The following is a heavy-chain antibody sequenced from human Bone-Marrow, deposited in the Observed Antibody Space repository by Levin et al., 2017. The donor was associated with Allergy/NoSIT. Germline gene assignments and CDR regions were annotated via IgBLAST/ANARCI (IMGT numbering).Heavy chain of an antibody. CDR1: GYSFTSYW. CDR3: ARLNSGYKKTWGRPYYFDY. V-gene: IGHV5-51*01. Sequence: GESLKISCKGSGYSFTSYWIGWVRQMPGKGLEWMGIIYPGDSDTRYSPSFQGQVTISADKSISTAYLQWSSLKASDTAMYYCARLNSGYKKTWGRPYYFDYWGQGTLVTVSS. CDR2: IYPGDSDT. D-gene: IGHD5-12*01. J-gene: IGHJ4*02.